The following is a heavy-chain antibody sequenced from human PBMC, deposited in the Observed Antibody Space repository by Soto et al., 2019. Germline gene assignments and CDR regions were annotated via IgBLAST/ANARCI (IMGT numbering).Heavy chain of an antibody. CDR2: IYTGNGNT. D-gene: IGHD3-3*01. J-gene: IGHJ4*02. CDR1: GYTFTSYV. V-gene: IGHV1-3*04. Sequence: ASVKVSCKASGYTFTSYVIHWVRQAPGQRLEWMGWIYTGNGNTKYSQKFQGRVTITRDTSASTAYMELNSLRSEDTAVYYCTMEDFWGQGSLVTVSS. CDR3: TMEDF.